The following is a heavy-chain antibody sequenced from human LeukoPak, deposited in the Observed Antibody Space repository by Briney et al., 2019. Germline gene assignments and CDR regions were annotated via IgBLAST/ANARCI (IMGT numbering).Heavy chain of an antibody. CDR3: VKDQGQVYGYFDS. J-gene: IGHJ4*02. CDR2: VYYHGNNK. CDR1: GFIFSNYG. V-gene: IGHV3-30*02. D-gene: IGHD6-6*01. Sequence: PGGSLRLSCTTSGFIFSNYGMHWVRQAPGKGLEWVAFVYYHGNNKYYAASVKGRFTISRDNSRNSLYIQMNSLRTEDTAVYYCVKDQGQVYGYFDSWGQGTLITVSS.